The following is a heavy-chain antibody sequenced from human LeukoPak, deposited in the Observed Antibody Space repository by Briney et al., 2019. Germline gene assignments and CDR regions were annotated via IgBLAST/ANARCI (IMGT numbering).Heavy chain of an antibody. D-gene: IGHD4-23*01. Sequence: GGSLRLSCAASGFTFSSYSMNWVRQAPGKGLEWVSSISSSSSYIYYADSVKGRFTISRDNAKNTLYLQMNSLRAEDTAVYYCARGHGGNLRRTWGQGTLVTVSS. CDR2: ISSSSSYI. J-gene: IGHJ5*02. V-gene: IGHV3-21*01. CDR3: ARGHGGNLRRT. CDR1: GFTFSSYS.